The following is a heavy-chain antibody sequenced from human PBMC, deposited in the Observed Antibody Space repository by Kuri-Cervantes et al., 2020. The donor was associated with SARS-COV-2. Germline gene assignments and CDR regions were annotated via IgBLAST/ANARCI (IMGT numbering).Heavy chain of an antibody. CDR1: GFTFSSYA. D-gene: IGHD5-24*01. CDR3: ARDMGTQFWYFDN. J-gene: IGHJ4*02. V-gene: IGHV3-23*01. Sequence: GESLKISCAASGFTFSSYAMSWVRQAPGKGLEWVSAISGSGETTHYADSVKGRFTISRDNSNNTVYLQMNSLRAEDTALYYCARDMGTQFWYFDNWGQGALVTVSS. CDR2: ISGSGETT.